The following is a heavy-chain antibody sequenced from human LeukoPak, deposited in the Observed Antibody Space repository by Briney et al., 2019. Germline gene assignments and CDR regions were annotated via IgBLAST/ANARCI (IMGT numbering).Heavy chain of an antibody. D-gene: IGHD2-15*01. CDR2: INHSGST. Sequence: SETLSLTCAVYGGSFSGYYWRWIRQPPGKGLEWIGEINHSGSTNYNPSLKSRVTISVDTSKNQFSLKLSSVTAADTAVYYCARIRYCSGGSCYSGAFDIWGQGTMVTVSS. CDR1: GGSFSGYY. J-gene: IGHJ3*02. V-gene: IGHV4-34*01. CDR3: ARIRYCSGGSCYSGAFDI.